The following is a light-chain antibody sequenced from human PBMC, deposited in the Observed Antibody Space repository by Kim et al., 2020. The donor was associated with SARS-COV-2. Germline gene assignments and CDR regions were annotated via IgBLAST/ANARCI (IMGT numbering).Light chain of an antibody. CDR2: LNSDGSH. Sequence: QPVLTQSPSASASLGASVKLTCTLSSGHSSYAIAWHQQQPEKGPRYLMKLNSDGSHSKGDGIPDRFSGSSSGAERYLTISSLQSEDEADYYCQTWGTGIRVFGTGTRSPS. CDR1: SGHSSYA. V-gene: IGLV4-69*01. CDR3: QTWGTGIRV. J-gene: IGLJ1*01.